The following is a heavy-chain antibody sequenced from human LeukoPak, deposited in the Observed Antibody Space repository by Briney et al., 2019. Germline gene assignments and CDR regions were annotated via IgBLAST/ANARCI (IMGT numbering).Heavy chain of an antibody. V-gene: IGHV3-33*01. CDR2: IWYDGSNK. CDR3: ARDSVAAAGFDY. J-gene: IGHJ4*02. Sequence: GRSLRLSCAASGFTFSSYGMHWVRQAPGKGLEWVAVIWYDGSNKYYADSVKGRFTISRDNSKNTLYLQMNSLRAEDTAVYYCARDSVAAAGFDYRGQGTLVTVSS. D-gene: IGHD6-13*01. CDR1: GFTFSSYG.